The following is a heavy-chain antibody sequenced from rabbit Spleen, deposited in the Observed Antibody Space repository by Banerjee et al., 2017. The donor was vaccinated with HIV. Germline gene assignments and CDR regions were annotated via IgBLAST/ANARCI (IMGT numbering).Heavy chain of an antibody. Sequence: QQQLEESGGGLVKPGGTLTLTCKASGIDFSSAYYMCWVRQAPGKGLEWIACINMFTGKSVYASWAKGRFIMSRPSSTTVTLQMTSLTVADTATYFCARDLVAAIGWNFDLWGPGTLVTVS. CDR1: GIDFSSAYY. V-gene: IGHV1S45*01. D-gene: IGHD5-1*01. CDR3: ARDLVAAIGWNFDL. J-gene: IGHJ4*01. CDR2: INMFTGKS.